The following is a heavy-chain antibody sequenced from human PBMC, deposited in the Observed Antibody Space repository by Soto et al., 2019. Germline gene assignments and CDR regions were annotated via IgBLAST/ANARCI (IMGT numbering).Heavy chain of an antibody. J-gene: IGHJ5*02. CDR2: ISVYHGNT. CDR1: GYTFTTNG. V-gene: IGHV1-18*01. CDR3: ARDHVAGRPGWFDP. Sequence: QGPLVQSGAEVKKPGTSVKVSCKASGYTFTTNGLNWVRQAPGQGLEWMGWISVYHGNTNYAPKFQGRLTMSTDTSSSTAYMELRSLGSDDTAVYYCARDHVAGRPGWFDPWGQGTLVTVSS. D-gene: IGHD6-6*01.